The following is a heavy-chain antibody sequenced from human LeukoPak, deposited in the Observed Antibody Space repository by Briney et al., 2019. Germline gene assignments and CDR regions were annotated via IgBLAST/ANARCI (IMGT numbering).Heavy chain of an antibody. CDR2: IYPGDSDI. D-gene: IGHD2-2*01. CDR1: GYSFTTYW. V-gene: IGHV5-51*07. CDR3: ARRQGCSSTSCPPDY. J-gene: IGHJ4*02. Sequence: GESLKISCKGSGYSFTTYWIGWVHQMPGKGLEWMGIIYPGDSDIRYSPSFQGQVTMSVDKSISTAYLQWTSLKASDTAMYYCARRQGCSSTSCPPDYWGQGTLVTVSS.